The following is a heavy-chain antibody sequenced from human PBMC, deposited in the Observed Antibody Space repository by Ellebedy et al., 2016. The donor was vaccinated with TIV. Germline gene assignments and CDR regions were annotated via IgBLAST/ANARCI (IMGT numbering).Heavy chain of an antibody. CDR3: ARERGPYYGDYVAFGDSGVFDI. Sequence: SETLSLTCAVYGGSFSGYYWSWIRQPPGKGLEWIGEINHSGSTNYNPSFKSRVTISVDTSKNQFSLKLSSVTAADTAVYYCARERGPYYGDYVAFGDSGVFDIWGQGTMVTVSS. V-gene: IGHV4-34*01. CDR1: GGSFSGYY. J-gene: IGHJ3*02. D-gene: IGHD4-17*01. CDR2: INHSGST.